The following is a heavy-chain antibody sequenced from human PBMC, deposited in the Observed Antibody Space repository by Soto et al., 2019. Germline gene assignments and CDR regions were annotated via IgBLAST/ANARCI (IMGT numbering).Heavy chain of an antibody. V-gene: IGHV4-34*01. CDR1: GWSFSGYY. J-gene: IGHJ6*02. Sequence: XETLSLTCAVYGWSFSGYYWSWIRQPPGKGLEWIGEINHSGSTNYNPSLKSRVTISVDTSKNQFSLKLSSVTAADTAVYYCARGERGYSYGRYYYYYGMDVWGQGSTVTVSS. CDR2: INHSGST. CDR3: ARGERGYSYGRYYYYYGMDV. D-gene: IGHD5-18*01.